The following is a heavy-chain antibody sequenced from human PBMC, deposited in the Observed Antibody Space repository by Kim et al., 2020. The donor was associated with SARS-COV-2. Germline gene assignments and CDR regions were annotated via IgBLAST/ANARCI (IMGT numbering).Heavy chain of an antibody. CDR3: ARLGGTGRNWFDP. V-gene: IGHV5-10-1*01. Sequence: YSPSFQGHVTISAHKSISTAYLQWSSLKASDTAMYYCARLGGTGRNWFDPWGQGTLVTVSS. J-gene: IGHJ5*02. D-gene: IGHD3-9*01.